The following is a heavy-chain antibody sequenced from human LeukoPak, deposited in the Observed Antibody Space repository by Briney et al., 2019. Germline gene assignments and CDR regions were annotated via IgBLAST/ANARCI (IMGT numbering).Heavy chain of an antibody. CDR3: ARDVSLDF. V-gene: IGHV3-23*01. CDR1: GFTFSSYA. Sequence: PGGSLRLSCAASGFTFSSYAMSWVRQAPGKGLEWVSAISGSGGSTYYADSVKGRFTISRDNPKNSLYLQMNTLRAEVTAVYYCARDVSLDFWGQGTMVTVSS. CDR2: ISGSGGST. J-gene: IGHJ4*02.